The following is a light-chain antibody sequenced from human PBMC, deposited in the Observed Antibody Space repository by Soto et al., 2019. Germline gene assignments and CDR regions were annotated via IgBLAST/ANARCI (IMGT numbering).Light chain of an antibody. Sequence: DIQMTQSPSTLSASVGDRVTITCRASQSISSWLAWYQQKPGKAPKLLIYKASSLESGVPSRFSGSGSGTEFTLTISSLQPDDFATYDCQQYNSYFTFGPGTKVYIK. CDR1: QSISSW. CDR2: KAS. CDR3: QQYNSYFT. V-gene: IGKV1-5*03. J-gene: IGKJ3*01.